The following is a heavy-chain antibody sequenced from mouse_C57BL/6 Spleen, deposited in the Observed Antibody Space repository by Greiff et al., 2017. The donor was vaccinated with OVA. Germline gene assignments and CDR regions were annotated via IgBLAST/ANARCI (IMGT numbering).Heavy chain of an antibody. Sequence: QVQLQQPGAELVKPGASVKMSCKASGYTFTSYWITWVKQRPGQGLEWIGDIYPGGGGTNYNEKFKSKATLTVDTSSSTAYMQLSSLTSEDSAVDDCARTDYYGSITFDYWGQGTTLTVSS. CDR2: IYPGGGGT. CDR3: ARTDYYGSITFDY. CDR1: GYTFTSYW. V-gene: IGHV1-55*01. J-gene: IGHJ2*01. D-gene: IGHD1-1*01.